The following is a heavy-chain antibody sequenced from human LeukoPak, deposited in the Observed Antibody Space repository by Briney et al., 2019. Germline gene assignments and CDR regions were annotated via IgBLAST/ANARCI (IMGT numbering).Heavy chain of an antibody. Sequence: GSLRLSCAASGFTFSSYSMNWVRQAPGKGLEWVSSISSSSSYIYYADSVKGRFTISRDNAKNSLYLQMNSLRAEDTAVYYCARVDCSSTSCYYGDYVHFDYWGQGTLVTVSS. CDR2: ISSSSSYI. D-gene: IGHD2-2*01. CDR3: ARVDCSSTSCYYGDYVHFDY. J-gene: IGHJ4*02. V-gene: IGHV3-21*01. CDR1: GFTFSSYS.